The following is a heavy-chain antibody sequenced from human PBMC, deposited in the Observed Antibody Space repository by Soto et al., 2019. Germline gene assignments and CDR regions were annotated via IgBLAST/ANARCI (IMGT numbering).Heavy chain of an antibody. CDR3: ARHSPTVRGFTDGFDI. D-gene: IGHD3-10*01. V-gene: IGHV5-10-1*01. J-gene: IGHJ3*02. CDR1: GYSFTIYW. Sequence: EVQLVQSGAEVKKPGESLRISCKGSGYSFTIYWISWVRQMPGKGLEWMGRIDPSDSYTNYSPSFQGHVTISADKSISTAYLQGSSLQASDTAMYYCARHSPTVRGFTDGFDIWGQGTMVTVSS. CDR2: IDPSDSYT.